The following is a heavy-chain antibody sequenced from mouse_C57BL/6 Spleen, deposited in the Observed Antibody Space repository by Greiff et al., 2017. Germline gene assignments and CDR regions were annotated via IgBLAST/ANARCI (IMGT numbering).Heavy chain of an antibody. CDR2: IDPEDGET. J-gene: IGHJ4*01. V-gene: IGHV14-2*01. D-gene: IGHD2-12*01. CDR1: GFNIKDYY. CDR3: ARSGNAYYSYYGAMDY. Sequence: VQLKQSGAELVKPGASVKLSCTASGFNIKDYYMHWVKQSPEQGLEWIGRIDPEDGETKYAPKFQGKATITADTSYNTTYLQLSSLTFEDTAVYYCARSGNAYYSYYGAMDYWGQGTSVTVSS.